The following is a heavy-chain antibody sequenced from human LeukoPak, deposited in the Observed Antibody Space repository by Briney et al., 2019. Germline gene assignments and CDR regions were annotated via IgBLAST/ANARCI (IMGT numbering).Heavy chain of an antibody. D-gene: IGHD3-10*01. CDR2: ISGNGNTI. J-gene: IGHJ4*02. V-gene: IGHV3-48*03. Sequence: GGSLRLSCAASGFTFSNYEMNWVRQAPGKGLEWLSYISGNGNTIYYADSVKGRFTISRDNAENSLYLQMNSLRAEDTAVYYCARGSLVHYYGSGSYRIRAGFDSWGQGTLVTVSS. CDR1: GFTFSNYE. CDR3: ARGSLVHYYGSGSYRIRAGFDS.